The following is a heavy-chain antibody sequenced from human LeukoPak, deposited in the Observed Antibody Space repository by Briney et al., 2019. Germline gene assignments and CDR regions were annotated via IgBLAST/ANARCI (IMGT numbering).Heavy chain of an antibody. V-gene: IGHV1-24*01. CDR1: GYTLTELS. CDR2: FDPEDGET. D-gene: IGHD6-19*01. CDR3: ATTTSGEQWLVYNWFDP. Sequence: GASVKVSCKVSGYTLTELSMHWVRQAPGKGLEWMGGFDPEDGETIYAQKFQGRVTMTEDTSTDTAYMELSSLRSEDTAVYYCATTTSGEQWLVYNWFDPWGQGTLVTVSS. J-gene: IGHJ5*02.